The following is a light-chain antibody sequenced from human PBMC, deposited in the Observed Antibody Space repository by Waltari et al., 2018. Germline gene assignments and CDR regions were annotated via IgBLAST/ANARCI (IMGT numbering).Light chain of an antibody. J-gene: IGLJ1*01. Sequence: QSALTQPRSVSGSPGQSVTISCTGTSSDIGAYDYVSWYQQHPGKPPKRIIYDVTDRPSGAPDRFSGSKSGNTASLTISVLQAEDEADYYCCSYAGIYTYVFGTGTKVTVL. CDR3: CSYAGIYTYV. CDR2: DVT. CDR1: SSDIGAYDY. V-gene: IGLV2-11*01.